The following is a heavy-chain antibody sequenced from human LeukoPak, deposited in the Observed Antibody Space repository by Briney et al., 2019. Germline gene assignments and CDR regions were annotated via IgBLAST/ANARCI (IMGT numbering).Heavy chain of an antibody. V-gene: IGHV1-46*01. Sequence: ASVKVSCKASGYTFTSYYMHWVRQAPGQGLEWMGIINPSGGSTSYAQKFQSRVTMTRDTSTSTVYMELSSLRSGDTAVYYCAREDYGLGYFDYWGQGTLVTVSS. CDR3: AREDYGLGYFDY. CDR1: GYTFTSYY. D-gene: IGHD4-17*01. J-gene: IGHJ4*02. CDR2: INPSGGST.